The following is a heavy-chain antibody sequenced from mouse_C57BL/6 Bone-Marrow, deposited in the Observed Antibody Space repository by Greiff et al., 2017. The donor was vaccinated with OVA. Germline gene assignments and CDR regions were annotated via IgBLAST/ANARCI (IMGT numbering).Heavy chain of an antibody. CDR3: ARGGNWVWYFDV. D-gene: IGHD4-1*01. CDR2: INPNNGGT. Sequence: EVQLQQSGPELVKPGASVKMSCKASGYTFTDYNMHWVKQSHGKSLEWIGYINPNNGGTSYNQKFKGKATLTVNKSSSTAYMELRSLTSEDSAVYYCARGGNWVWYFDVWGTGTTVTVSS. CDR1: GYTFTDYN. V-gene: IGHV1-22*01. J-gene: IGHJ1*03.